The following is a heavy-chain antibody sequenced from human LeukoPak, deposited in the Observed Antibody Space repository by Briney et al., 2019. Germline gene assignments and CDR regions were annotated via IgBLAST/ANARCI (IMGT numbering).Heavy chain of an antibody. J-gene: IGHJ3*02. CDR1: GGSISSGDYY. V-gene: IGHV4-30-4*01. Sequence: PSQTLSLTCTVSGGSISSGDYYWSWLRQPPGTGLEWIGYIYYSGSTYYNPSLKSRVTISVDTSKNQFSLKLSSVTAADTAVYYCARGDSSGYKLGAFDIWGQGTMVTVSS. CDR2: IYYSGST. CDR3: ARGDSSGYKLGAFDI. D-gene: IGHD3-22*01.